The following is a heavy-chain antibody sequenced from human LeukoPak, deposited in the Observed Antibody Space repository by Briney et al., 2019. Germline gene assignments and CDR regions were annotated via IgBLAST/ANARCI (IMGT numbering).Heavy chain of an antibody. D-gene: IGHD5-12*01. Sequence: PSETLSLTCTVSGSSISSSSYYWGWIRQPPGKGLEWIGNIYYNGGTYYNPSLKSRVTISVDTSKNQFSLKLSSVTAADTAVYYCARESIADGDIVATEFGWFDPWGQGTLVTVSS. CDR3: ARESIADGDIVATEFGWFDP. CDR2: IYYNGGT. V-gene: IGHV4-39*07. CDR1: GSSISSSSYY. J-gene: IGHJ5*02.